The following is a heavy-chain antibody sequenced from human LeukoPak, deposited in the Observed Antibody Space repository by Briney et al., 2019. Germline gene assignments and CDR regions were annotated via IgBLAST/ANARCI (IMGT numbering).Heavy chain of an antibody. CDR2: ISSGDSVT. V-gene: IGHV3-11*01. J-gene: IGHJ3*02. CDR3: ARLPRNWAAFDI. D-gene: IGHD1-14*01. Sequence: PGGSLRLSCAASGFSFSDYQMTWIRQAPGKGLEWVSYISSGDSVTYYGDSVKGRFTISRGNAKKSLYLQMNSLRVEDTAVYYCARLPRNWAAFDIWGPGTMVTVSS. CDR1: GFSFSDYQ.